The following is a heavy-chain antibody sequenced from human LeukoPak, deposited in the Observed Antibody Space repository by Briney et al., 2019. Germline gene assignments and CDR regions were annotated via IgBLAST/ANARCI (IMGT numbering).Heavy chain of an antibody. CDR3: ARGGNWFDY. J-gene: IGHJ4*02. CDR1: DGSISNYY. Sequence: KPSETLSLTCSVSDGSISNYYWSWIRQPPRKGLEWIGYIYYSGSTNYNPSLKSRVTISVDTSKSQFSLKVSSVTAADTAVYYCARGGNWFDYWGQGTRVTVSS. D-gene: IGHD4-23*01. V-gene: IGHV4-59*01. CDR2: IYYSGST.